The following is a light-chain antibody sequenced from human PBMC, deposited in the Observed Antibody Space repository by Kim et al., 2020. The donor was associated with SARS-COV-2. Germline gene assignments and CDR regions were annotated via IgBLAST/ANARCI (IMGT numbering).Light chain of an antibody. CDR1: SSDVGGYNY. V-gene: IGLV2-8*01. Sequence: GQSVTISCTGTSSDVGGYNYVSWYQHHPGKAPKLIIYEVSLRPFGVPDRFSGSKSGNTASLTVSGLQAEDEADYYCSSYVGTNTYVFGTGTKVTVL. CDR3: SSYVGTNTYV. J-gene: IGLJ1*01. CDR2: EVS.